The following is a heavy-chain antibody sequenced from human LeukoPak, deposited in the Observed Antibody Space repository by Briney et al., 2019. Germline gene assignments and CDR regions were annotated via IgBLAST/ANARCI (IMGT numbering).Heavy chain of an antibody. CDR3: ASTGYSYGYYFDY. CDR2: INHSGST. J-gene: IGHJ4*02. Sequence: SETLSLTCAVYGRSFSGYYWSWIRQPPGKGLEWIGEINHSGSTNYNPSLKSRVTISVDTSKNQFSLKLSSVTAADTAVYYCASTGYSYGYYFDYWGQGTLVTVSS. D-gene: IGHD5-18*01. CDR1: GRSFSGYY. V-gene: IGHV4-34*01.